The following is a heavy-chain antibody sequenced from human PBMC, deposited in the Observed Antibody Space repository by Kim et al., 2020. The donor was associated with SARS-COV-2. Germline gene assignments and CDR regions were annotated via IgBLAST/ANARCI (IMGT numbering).Heavy chain of an antibody. V-gene: IGHV3-30-3*01. CDR2: ISYDGSNK. J-gene: IGHJ4*02. D-gene: IGHD5-12*01. Sequence: GGSLRLSCAASGFTFSSYAMHWVRQAPGKGLEWVAVISYDGSNKYYADSVKGRFTISRDNSKNTLYLQMNSLRAEDTAVYYCARGYSGYDLGDYWGQGTLVTVSS. CDR1: GFTFSSYA. CDR3: ARGYSGYDLGDY.